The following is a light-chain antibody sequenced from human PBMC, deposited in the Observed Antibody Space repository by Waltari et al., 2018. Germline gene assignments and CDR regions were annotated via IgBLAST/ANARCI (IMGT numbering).Light chain of an antibody. CDR2: EDT. CDR1: ALPNKY. CDR3: YSTDYTGNYWV. Sequence: SYELTQPPSMSVSPGHTARITCSGEALPNKYAYWDRQKSGQAPVLVIYEDTKRPSGIPERISGSNSVAVATLTITGAQVEDEADYYCYSTDYTGNYWVFGGGTKLTVL. J-gene: IGLJ3*02. V-gene: IGLV3-10*01.